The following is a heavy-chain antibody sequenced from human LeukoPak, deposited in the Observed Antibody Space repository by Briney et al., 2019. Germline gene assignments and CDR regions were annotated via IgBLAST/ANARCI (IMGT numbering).Heavy chain of an antibody. CDR2: INDSGST. CDR3: ARGRRVGLAKYPILNAFFDY. J-gene: IGHJ4*02. D-gene: IGHD1-14*01. CDR1: NGSFSGYY. V-gene: IGHV4-34*01. Sequence: SETLSLTCAVYNGSFSGYYWSWIRQPPGKGLEWIGEINDSGSTNYKSSLRSRVTISVDTSKSQFALNLNSMTAADTAVYYCARGRRVGLAKYPILNAFFDYWGQGTLVTVSS.